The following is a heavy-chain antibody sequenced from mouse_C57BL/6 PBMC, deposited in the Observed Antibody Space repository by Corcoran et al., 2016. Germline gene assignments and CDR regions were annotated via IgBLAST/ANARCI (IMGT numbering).Heavy chain of an antibody. CDR1: GYTFTDYY. CDR3: ARSGYDYAEAMDY. V-gene: IGHV1-76*01. D-gene: IGHD2-4*01. Sequence: QVQLKQSGAELVRPGASVKLSCKASGYTFTDYYINWVTQRPGQGLEWIARIYPGSGNTYYNEKFKGKATLTAEKSSSTAYMQLSSLTSEDSAVYFCARSGYDYAEAMDYWGQGTSVTVS. J-gene: IGHJ4*01. CDR2: IYPGSGNT.